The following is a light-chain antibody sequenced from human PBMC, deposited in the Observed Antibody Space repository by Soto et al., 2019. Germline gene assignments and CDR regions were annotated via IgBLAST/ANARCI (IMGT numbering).Light chain of an antibody. V-gene: IGKV3-11*01. CDR3: PQRSNWPLT. J-gene: IGKJ4*01. CDR1: QSVSSH. Sequence: EIVLTQSPATLSLSPGERAALSCRASQSVSSHLAWYQQKPGQAPRLLIYDASNSATGIPARFSGSGSGTDYTLIFTSLEPEDLAVYYCPQRSNWPLTFGGGTKVEIK. CDR2: DAS.